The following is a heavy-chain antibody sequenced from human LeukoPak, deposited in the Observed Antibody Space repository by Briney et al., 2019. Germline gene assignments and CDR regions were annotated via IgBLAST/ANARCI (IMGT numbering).Heavy chain of an antibody. CDR3: TRRRGGRSLFDY. D-gene: IGHD2-15*01. Sequence: PSDTLSLTCTVSGVSVSSSSYYWYWIRQPPGKGLEWIGNIYYSGSTYYNPSLKSRVTISVDTSRNQFSLNLNSVTAADTAVYYCTRRRGGRSLFDYWGQGTLVTVSS. V-gene: IGHV4-39*01. J-gene: IGHJ4*02. CDR1: GVSVSSSSYY. CDR2: IYYSGST.